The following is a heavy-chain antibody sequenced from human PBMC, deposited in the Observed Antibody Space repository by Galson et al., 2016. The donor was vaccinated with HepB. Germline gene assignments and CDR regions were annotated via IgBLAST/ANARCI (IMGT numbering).Heavy chain of an antibody. CDR3: ARDRVGSSYYMDPFDY. Sequence: SLRLPCAASGFTFSSYSMNWVRQAPGKGLEWVSSISSVSSYIYYADSMKGRFTVSRDNAKNSLYLQMNSLRAEDTAVYYCARDRVGSSYYMDPFDYWGQGTLVTVSS. D-gene: IGHD1-26*01. J-gene: IGHJ4*02. CDR2: ISSVSSYI. CDR1: GFTFSSYS. V-gene: IGHV3-21*01.